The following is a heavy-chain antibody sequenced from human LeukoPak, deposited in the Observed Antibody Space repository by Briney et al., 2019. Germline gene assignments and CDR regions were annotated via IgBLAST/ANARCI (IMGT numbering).Heavy chain of an antibody. Sequence: GGSLRLSCAASGFTVSSNYMSWVRQAPGKGLEGVSVIYSGGSTYYADSVKGRFTISRDNSKNTLYLQMNSLRAEDTAVYYCARSRAYSSSWYAHYFDYWGQGTLVTVSS. CDR3: ARSRAYSSSWYAHYFDY. D-gene: IGHD6-13*01. J-gene: IGHJ4*02. V-gene: IGHV3-66*01. CDR1: GFTVSSNY. CDR2: IYSGGST.